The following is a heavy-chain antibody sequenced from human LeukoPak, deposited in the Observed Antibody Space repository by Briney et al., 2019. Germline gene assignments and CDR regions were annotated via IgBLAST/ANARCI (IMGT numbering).Heavy chain of an antibody. J-gene: IGHJ5*02. V-gene: IGHV3-9*01. D-gene: IGHD6-13*01. Sequence: GGSLRLSCAASGFTFDDYAMHWVRQAPGKGLEWVSGISWNSGSIGYADSVKGRFTISRDNAKNSLYLQMNSLRGEDTAVYYCARGSSSWYWIWFDPWGQGTLVTVSS. CDR2: ISWNSGSI. CDR3: ARGSSSWYWIWFDP. CDR1: GFTFDDYA.